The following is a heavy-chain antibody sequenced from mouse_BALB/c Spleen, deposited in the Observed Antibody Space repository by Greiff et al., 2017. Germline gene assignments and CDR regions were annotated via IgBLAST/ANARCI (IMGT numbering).Heavy chain of an antibody. CDR2: IYPGSGNT. D-gene: IGHD1-1*01. CDR1: GYAFTNYW. Sequence: QVQLNESGAELVRPGTSVKISCKASGYAFTNYWLGWVKQRPGHGLEWIGDIYPGSGNTYYNEKFKGKATLTADKSSSTAYMQLSSLTSEDSAVYFCARRGSTAWFAYWGQGTLVTVSA. CDR3: ARRGSTAWFAY. V-gene: IGHV1-63*01. J-gene: IGHJ3*01.